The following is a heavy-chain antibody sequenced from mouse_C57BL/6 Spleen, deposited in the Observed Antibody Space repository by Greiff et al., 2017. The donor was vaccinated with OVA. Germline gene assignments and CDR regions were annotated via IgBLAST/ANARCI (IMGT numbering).Heavy chain of an antibody. CDR1: GYTFTSYG. CDR2: IYPRSGNT. D-gene: IGHD1-1*01. J-gene: IGHJ1*03. Sequence: QVQLQQSGAELARPGASVKLSCKASGYTFTSYGISWVKQRTGQGLEWIGEIYPRSGNTYYNEKFKGKATLTADKSSSTAYMELRSLTSEDSAVYFCARLNLLRYRGYFDVWGTGTTVTVSS. CDR3: ARLNLLRYRGYFDV. V-gene: IGHV1-81*01.